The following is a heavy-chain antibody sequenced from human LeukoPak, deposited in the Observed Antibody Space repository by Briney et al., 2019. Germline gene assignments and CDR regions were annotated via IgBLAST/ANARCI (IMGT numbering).Heavy chain of an antibody. CDR3: ARGEKVPVAGHFDY. J-gene: IGHJ4*02. D-gene: IGHD6-19*01. CDR1: GYIFTSYF. CDR2: INPSGGST. V-gene: IGHV1-46*01. Sequence: ASVKVSCKASGYIFTSYFMHWVRQAPGQGLEWMGLINPSGGSTRYAQKFQGRVTMTRDMSTSTVYMELSSLRSEDTAVYYCARGEKVPVAGHFDYWGQGTLVTVSS.